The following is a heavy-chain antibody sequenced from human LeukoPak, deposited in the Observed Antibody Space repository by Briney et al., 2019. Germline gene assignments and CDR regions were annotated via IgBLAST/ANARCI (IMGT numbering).Heavy chain of an antibody. CDR3: AKVSD. CDR1: GFTFSDSG. CDR2: VRNDGSGE. Sequence: GGSLRLSCATSGFTFSDSGMHWVRQAPGKGLEWVAYVRNDGSGETYVDSVKGRFPISRDNSKNTLYLEMNSLRVEDTAVYYCAKVSDWGQGTLVTVSS. J-gene: IGHJ4*02. V-gene: IGHV3-30*02.